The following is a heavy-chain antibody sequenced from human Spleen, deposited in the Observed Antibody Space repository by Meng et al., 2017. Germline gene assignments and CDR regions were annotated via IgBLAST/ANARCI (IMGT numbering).Heavy chain of an antibody. D-gene: IGHD3-22*01. CDR1: EFDLKTSGFC. J-gene: IGHJ4*02. V-gene: IGHV2-5*02. Sequence: HTTFDAYGATVVQSTSTVKMTCTFSEFDLKTSGFCVTWIRQHPGQDLEWLALIYWDDDNTYSPYMKRRLTITKDTSKNQVVLTMTNMDAVDTPTYSCARVGYYSDSSGYYSVIDYWGQGTLVTVSS. CDR3: ARVGYYSDSSGYYSVIDY. CDR2: IYWDDDN.